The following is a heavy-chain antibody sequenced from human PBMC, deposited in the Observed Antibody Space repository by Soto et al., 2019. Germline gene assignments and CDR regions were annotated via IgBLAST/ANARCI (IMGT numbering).Heavy chain of an antibody. V-gene: IGHV4-59*01. CDR2: IYYSGST. CDR3: ARECSSTSCFDY. J-gene: IGHJ4*02. Sequence: KPSETLSLTCTVSGGSISSYYWSWIRQPPGKGLEWIGYIYYSGSTNYNPSLKSRVTISVDTSKNQFSLKLSSVTAADTAVYYCARECSSTSCFDYWGQGTLVTVSS. D-gene: IGHD2-2*01. CDR1: GGSISSYY.